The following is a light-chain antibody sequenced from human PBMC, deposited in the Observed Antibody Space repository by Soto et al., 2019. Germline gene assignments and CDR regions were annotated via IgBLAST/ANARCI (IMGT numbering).Light chain of an antibody. CDR2: AAS. V-gene: IGKV1-39*01. CDR1: QSISDY. CDR3: QQSYSTPRT. J-gene: IGKJ1*01. Sequence: DIQMTQSPSSLSASVRDRVTITCRASQSISDYLNWYQQKPGKAPRLLIYAASSLQSGVPSRFSGSGSGTDFTLTISSLQPEDFATYYCQQSYSTPRTFGQGTKVENK.